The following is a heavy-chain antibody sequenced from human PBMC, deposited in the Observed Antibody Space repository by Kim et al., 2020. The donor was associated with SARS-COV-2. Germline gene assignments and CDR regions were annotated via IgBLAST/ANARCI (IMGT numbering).Heavy chain of an antibody. V-gene: IGHV4-59*01. J-gene: IGHJ6*02. D-gene: IGHD3-10*01. CDR3: ARDGVLLWCGGRGYGMDV. Sequence: KSRVTISGDTSKNQFALKLSSVTAADTAVYYCARDGVLLWCGGRGYGMDVWGQGTTVTVSS.